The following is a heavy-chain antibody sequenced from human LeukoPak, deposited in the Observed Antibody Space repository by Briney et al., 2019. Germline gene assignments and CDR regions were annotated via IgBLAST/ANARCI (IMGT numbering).Heavy chain of an antibody. CDR1: GFTFDDYA. CDR3: ATRRGG. CDR2: ISWNSGSI. Sequence: GGSLRLSCAASGFTFDDYAMHWVRQAPGKGLEWVSGISWNSGSIGYADSVKGRFTISRDNAKNSLYLQVNSLRAEDTALYYCATRRGGWGQGTLVTVSS. D-gene: IGHD3-10*01. V-gene: IGHV3-9*01. J-gene: IGHJ4*02.